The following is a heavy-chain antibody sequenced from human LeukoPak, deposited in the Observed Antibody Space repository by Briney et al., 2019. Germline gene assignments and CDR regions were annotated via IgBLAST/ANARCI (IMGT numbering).Heavy chain of an antibody. CDR2: FDPEDGET. CDR1: GYTLTELS. J-gene: IGHJ4*02. V-gene: IGHV1-24*01. Sequence: ASVKVSCKVSGYTLTELSMHWVRQAPGKGPEWMGGFDPEDGETIYAQKFQGRVTMTEDTSTDTAYMELSSLRSEDTAVYYCATELQYYGSGSYYNGFDYWGQGTLVTVSS. CDR3: ATELQYYGSGSYYNGFDY. D-gene: IGHD3-10*01.